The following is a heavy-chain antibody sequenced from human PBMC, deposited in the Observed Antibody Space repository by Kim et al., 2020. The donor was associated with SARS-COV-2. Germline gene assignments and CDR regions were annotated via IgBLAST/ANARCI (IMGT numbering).Heavy chain of an antibody. V-gene: IGHV4-39*01. CDR1: GGSISSSSYY. J-gene: IGHJ3*02. Sequence: SETLSLTCTVSGGSISSSSYYWGWIRQPPGKGLEWIGSIYYSGSTYYNPSLKSRVTISVDTSKNQFSLKLSSVTAADTAVYYCARRSWNPDAFDIWGQGTMVTVSS. CDR3: ARRSWNPDAFDI. CDR2: IYYSGST. D-gene: IGHD1-1*01.